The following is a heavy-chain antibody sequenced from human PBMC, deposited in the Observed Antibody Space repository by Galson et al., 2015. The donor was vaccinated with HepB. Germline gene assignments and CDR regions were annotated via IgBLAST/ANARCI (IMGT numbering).Heavy chain of an antibody. CDR1: GFSLSTSGVG. Sequence: PALVKPTQTLTPTCTFSGFSLSTSGVGVGWIRQPPGKALEWLALIYWDDDKHYSPSLKTRLTITKDTSKNQVVLTMANMDPVDTATYYCAHTPSGSGHFEYWGQGTLVTVSS. CDR2: IYWDDDK. J-gene: IGHJ4*02. CDR3: AHTPSGSGHFEY. V-gene: IGHV2-5*02. D-gene: IGHD1-26*01.